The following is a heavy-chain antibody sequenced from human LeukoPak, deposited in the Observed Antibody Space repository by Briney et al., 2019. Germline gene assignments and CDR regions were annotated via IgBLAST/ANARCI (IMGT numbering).Heavy chain of an antibody. V-gene: IGHV3-23*01. D-gene: IGHD6-19*01. CDR1: GFTFSSSS. CDR3: AKGSGWYV. Sequence: GGSLRLSCAASGFTFSSSSMSWVRQAPGKGLEWVSVISVSGGSTDYADSVKCRFTISRDNSKNTLYLQMNSLRAEDTAVYYCAKGSGWYVWGQGTLVTVSS. J-gene: IGHJ4*02. CDR2: ISVSGGST.